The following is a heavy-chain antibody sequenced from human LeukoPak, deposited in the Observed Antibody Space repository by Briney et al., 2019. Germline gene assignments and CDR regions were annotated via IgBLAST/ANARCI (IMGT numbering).Heavy chain of an antibody. CDR2: INHSGST. V-gene: IGHV4-34*01. CDR3: ARGRPRRYFDWLLSPRYFDY. Sequence: SETLSLTCTVYGGSFSGYYWSWIRQPPGKGLEWIGEINHSGSTNYNPSLKSRVTISVDTSKNQFSLKLSSVTAADTAVYYCARGRPRRYFDWLLSPRYFDYWGQGTLVTVSS. J-gene: IGHJ4*02. CDR1: GGSFSGYY. D-gene: IGHD3-9*01.